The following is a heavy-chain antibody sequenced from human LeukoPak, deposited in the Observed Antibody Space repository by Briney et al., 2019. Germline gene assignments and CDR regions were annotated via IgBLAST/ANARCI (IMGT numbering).Heavy chain of an antibody. J-gene: IGHJ6*02. Sequence: ASVKVSCKASGYTFTSYGISWVRQAPGQGLEWMGWISAYNGNTNYAQKLQGRVNMTTDTSTSTLYVELRSLRSDDTAVYYCARDPISSIAAHRLYYYYYYGMDVWGQGTTVTVSS. D-gene: IGHD6-6*01. V-gene: IGHV1-18*01. CDR2: ISAYNGNT. CDR1: GYTFTSYG. CDR3: ARDPISSIAAHRLYYYYYYGMDV.